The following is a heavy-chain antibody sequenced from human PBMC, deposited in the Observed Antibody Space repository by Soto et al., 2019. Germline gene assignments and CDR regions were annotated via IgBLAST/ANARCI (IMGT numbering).Heavy chain of an antibody. V-gene: IGHV3-13*05. CDR3: ARGPPRVRERTYYYRMDV. Sequence: GGSLRLSCAASGFTIRNYDMHWVRQTTGKGLEWVSGIGDIDDPYYADSVKGRFTISREIAKNSLYLHMDGLRAGDSAVYYSARGPPRVRERTYYYRMDVWGQGTTVTVSS. J-gene: IGHJ6*02. CDR1: GFTIRNYD. CDR2: IGDIDDP. D-gene: IGHD3-10*01.